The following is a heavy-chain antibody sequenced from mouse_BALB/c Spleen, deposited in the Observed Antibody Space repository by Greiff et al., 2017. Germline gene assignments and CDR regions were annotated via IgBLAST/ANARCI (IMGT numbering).Heavy chain of an antibody. V-gene: IGHV1-84*02. D-gene: IGHD1-1*01. CDR3: ARRGYYGSSYDSNWYFDV. Sequence: VQLQQSGPELVKPGASVKISCKASGYTFTDYYINWVKQKPGQGLEWIGWIYPGSGNTKYNEKFKGKATLTVDTSSSTAYMQLSSLTSEDTAVYFCARRGYYGSSYDSNWYFDVWGAGTTVTVSS. CDR2: IYPGSGNT. CDR1: GYTFTDYY. J-gene: IGHJ1*01.